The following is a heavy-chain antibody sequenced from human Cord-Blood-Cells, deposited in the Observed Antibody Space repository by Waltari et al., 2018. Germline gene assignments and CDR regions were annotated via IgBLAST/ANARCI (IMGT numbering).Heavy chain of an antibody. D-gene: IGHD3-22*01. CDR1: GYTFTGYY. CDR2: INPNSGGT. CDR3: ARDRYYDSSGYYLDAFDI. Sequence: QVQLVQSGAEVKKPGASVKASCKASGYTFTGYYMPWVRQAPGQGLEWMGWINPNSGGTNYAQKFQGRVTMTRDTSISTAYMELSRLRSDDTAVYYCARDRYYDSSGYYLDAFDIWGQGTMVTVSS. V-gene: IGHV1-2*02. J-gene: IGHJ3*02.